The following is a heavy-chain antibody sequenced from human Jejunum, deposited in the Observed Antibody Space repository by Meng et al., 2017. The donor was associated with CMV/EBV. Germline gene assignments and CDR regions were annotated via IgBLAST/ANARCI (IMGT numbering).Heavy chain of an antibody. CDR1: GYMFTRYN. CDR2: INHKTANP. Sequence: QVQQVQSGAELKKSGASAKISCKASGYMFTRYNINWVRQAPGQWLEWMGYINHKTANPTYVQGFTGRFVFSLDTSVSTAYLQISSLEAEDTAVYYCATGSVAADGKGYWGQGTLVTVSS. CDR3: ATGSVAADGKGY. D-gene: IGHD6-13*01. V-gene: IGHV7-4-1*02. J-gene: IGHJ1*01.